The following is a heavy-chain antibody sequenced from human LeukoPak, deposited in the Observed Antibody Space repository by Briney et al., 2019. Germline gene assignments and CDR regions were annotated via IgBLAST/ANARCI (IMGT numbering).Heavy chain of an antibody. V-gene: IGHV3-23*01. Sequence: PGGSLRLSCAASGFTFSSYAMSWVRQAPGKGLEWVSAISGSGGSTYYADSVKGRFTISRDNSKNTLYLQMNSLRAEDTAVYYCANQLRLRYFDWTPFDYWGQGTLVTVSS. CDR1: GFTFSSYA. CDR3: ANQLRLRYFDWTPFDY. CDR2: ISGSGGST. D-gene: IGHD3-9*01. J-gene: IGHJ4*02.